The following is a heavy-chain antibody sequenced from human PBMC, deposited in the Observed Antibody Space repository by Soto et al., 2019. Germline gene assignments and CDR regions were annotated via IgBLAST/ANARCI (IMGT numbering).Heavy chain of an antibody. CDR2: ISAYNGNT. CDR1: GYTFTSYG. CDR3: ARTPPPGNGPERFVVVPAAIQVEAFDI. J-gene: IGHJ3*02. D-gene: IGHD2-2*01. V-gene: IGHV1-18*01. Sequence: ASVKVSCKASGYTFTSYGISWVRQAPGQGLEWMGWISAYNGNTNYAQKLQGRVTMTTDTSTSTAYMELRSLRSDDTAVYYCARTPPPGNGPERFVVVPAAIQVEAFDIWGQGTMVTVSS.